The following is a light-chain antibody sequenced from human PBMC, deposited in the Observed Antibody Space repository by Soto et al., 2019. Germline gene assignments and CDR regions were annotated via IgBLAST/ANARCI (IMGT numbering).Light chain of an antibody. Sequence: EIVMTQSPATLSGSPGDRATLSCRASQSVSNNLAWYQQKPGQAPRLLIYGASTRATGIPARFSGSGSGTEFTLTISSLQSEDFAVYYCQQYNNWPPYTFGQGTKLEIK. CDR2: GAS. CDR3: QQYNNWPPYT. V-gene: IGKV3-15*01. CDR1: QSVSNN. J-gene: IGKJ2*01.